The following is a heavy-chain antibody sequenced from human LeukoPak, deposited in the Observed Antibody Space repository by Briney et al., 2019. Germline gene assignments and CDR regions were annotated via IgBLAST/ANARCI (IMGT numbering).Heavy chain of an antibody. D-gene: IGHD2-2*01. CDR3: ARSIVVVPAAISWFDP. CDR1: GGSISSSSYY. J-gene: IGHJ5*02. CDR2: IYYSGST. Sequence: SETLSLTCTVSGGSISSSSYYWGWIRQPPGKGPEWIGSIYYSGSTYYNPSLKSRVTISVDTSKNQFSLKLSSVTAADTAVYYCARSIVVVPAAISWFDPWGQGTLVTVSS. V-gene: IGHV4-39*01.